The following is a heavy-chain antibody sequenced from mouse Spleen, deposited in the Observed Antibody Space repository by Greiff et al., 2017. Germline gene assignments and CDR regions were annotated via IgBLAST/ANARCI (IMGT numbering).Heavy chain of an antibody. CDR1: GYNFTSYW. Sequence: VQLQQPGAELVKPGTSVKLSCKASGYNFTSYWINWVKLRPGQGLEWIGDIYPGSGSTNYNEKFKSKATLTVDTSSSTAYMQLSSLASEDSALYYCAEGYAMDYWGQGTSVTVSS. V-gene: IGHV1-55*01. CDR3: AEGYAMDY. J-gene: IGHJ4*01. CDR2: IYPGSGST.